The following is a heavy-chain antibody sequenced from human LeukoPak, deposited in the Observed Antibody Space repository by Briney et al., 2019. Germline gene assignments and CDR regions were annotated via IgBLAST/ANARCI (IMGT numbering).Heavy chain of an antibody. J-gene: IGHJ5*02. CDR3: ARDQYVTGTTYWFDP. V-gene: IGHV1-69*04. Sequence: SVKVSCKASGYTFTTYGVSWVRQAPGRGLEWMGRIIPILGIANYAQKFQGRVTITADKSTSTAYMELSSLRSEDTAVYYCARDQYVTGTTYWFDPWGQGTLVTVSS. D-gene: IGHD1-14*01. CDR1: GYTFTTYG. CDR2: IIPILGIA.